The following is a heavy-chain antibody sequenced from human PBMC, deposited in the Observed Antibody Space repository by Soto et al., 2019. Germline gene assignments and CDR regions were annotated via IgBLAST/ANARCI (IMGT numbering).Heavy chain of an antibody. CDR3: ARGGRGYEFDY. CDR2: ISSNGGST. CDR1: GFTFSSYA. D-gene: IGHD5-12*01. J-gene: IGHJ4*02. V-gene: IGHV3-64*01. Sequence: WGSLRLSCAASGFTFSSYAMHWVRQAPGKGLEYVSVISSNGGSTYYANSVKGRFTISRDNSKNTLYLQMGSLRAEDMAVYYCARGGRGYEFDYWGQGTLVTVSS.